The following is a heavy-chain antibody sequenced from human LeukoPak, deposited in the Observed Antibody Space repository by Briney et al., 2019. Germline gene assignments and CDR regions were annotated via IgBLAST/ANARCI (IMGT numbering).Heavy chain of an antibody. CDR2: ISSSSSYM. CDR3: ARDRGRYDSSGYYYV. D-gene: IGHD3-22*01. Sequence: GGSLRLSCAASGFTFSSYSMNWVRQAPGKGLEWVSSISSSSSYMYYADSVKGRFTISRDNAKNSLYLQMNSLRAEDTAVYYCARDRGRYDSSGYYYVWGQGTLVTVSS. J-gene: IGHJ4*02. CDR1: GFTFSSYS. V-gene: IGHV3-21*01.